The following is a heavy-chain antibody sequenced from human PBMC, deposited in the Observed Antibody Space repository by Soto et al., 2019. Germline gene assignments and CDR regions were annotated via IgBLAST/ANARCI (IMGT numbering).Heavy chain of an antibody. D-gene: IGHD3-16*01. Sequence: EVQLVESGGGLVKPGESLRLSCAASGFTFSGYSMNWVRQAPGKGLEWVSSITTRSDNIYYADSLKGRFTISRDNAKNSLYLQMDSLRAEYSAVYYWAMLDGFTYTIDYWGQGTLVTVSS. CDR3: AMLDGFTYTIDY. CDR1: GFTFSGYS. J-gene: IGHJ4*02. V-gene: IGHV3-21*02. CDR2: ITTRSDNI.